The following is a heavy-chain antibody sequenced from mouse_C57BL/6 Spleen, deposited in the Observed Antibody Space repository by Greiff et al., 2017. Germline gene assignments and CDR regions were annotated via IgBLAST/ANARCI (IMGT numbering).Heavy chain of an antibody. CDR2: IYPRSGNT. D-gene: IGHD2-3*01. V-gene: IGHV1-81*01. CDR3: ARRGDGYFYAMDY. CDR1: GYTFTSYG. J-gene: IGHJ4*01. Sequence: QVQLQQSGAELARPGASVKLSCKASGYTFTSYGISWVKQRTGKGLEWIGEIYPRSGNTYYNEKFKGKATLTADKSSITAYMELRSLTSEDSAVYFCARRGDGYFYAMDYWGQGTSVTVSS.